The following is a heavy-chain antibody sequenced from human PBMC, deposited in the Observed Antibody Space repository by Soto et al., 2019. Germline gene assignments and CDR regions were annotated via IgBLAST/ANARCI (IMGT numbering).Heavy chain of an antibody. CDR1: GFTFSSYA. D-gene: IGHD6-13*01. Sequence: GGSLRLSCAASGFTFSSYAMSWVRQAPGKGLEWVSTINDGGVSTYYADSLKGRFTISRDNAKNSLYLQMNSLRAEDTAVYYCATDGAAGSVMGVWGQGTTVTVSS. CDR2: INDGGVST. CDR3: ATDGAAGSVMGV. J-gene: IGHJ6*02. V-gene: IGHV3-23*01.